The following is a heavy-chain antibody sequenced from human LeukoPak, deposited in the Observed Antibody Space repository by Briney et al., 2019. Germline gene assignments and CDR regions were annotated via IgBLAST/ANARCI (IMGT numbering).Heavy chain of an antibody. CDR1: GFTFSSYA. D-gene: IGHD2-15*01. Sequence: GGSLRLSCAASGFTFSSYAMHWVRQAPGKGLEWVAVISYDGSNKYYADSVKGRFTISRDNSKNTLCLQMNSLRAEDTAVYYCAREQAAAGGVNDYWGQGTLVTVSS. V-gene: IGHV3-30-3*01. CDR2: ISYDGSNK. J-gene: IGHJ4*02. CDR3: AREQAAAGGVNDY.